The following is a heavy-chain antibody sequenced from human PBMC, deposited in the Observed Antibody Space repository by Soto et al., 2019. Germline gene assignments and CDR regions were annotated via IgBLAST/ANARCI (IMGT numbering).Heavy chain of an antibody. CDR1: GFTFSSYA. D-gene: IGHD3-9*01. V-gene: IGHV3-30-3*01. J-gene: IGHJ6*02. CDR3: ARVGGLTGYYNAPYYYYGMDV. Sequence: QVQLVESGGGVVQPGRSLRLSCAASGFTFSSYAMHWVRQAPGKGLEWVAVISYDGSNKYYADSVKGRFTISRENSKNPLYLQMNSLRAEDTAVYYCARVGGLTGYYNAPYYYYGMDVWGQGTTVTVSS. CDR2: ISYDGSNK.